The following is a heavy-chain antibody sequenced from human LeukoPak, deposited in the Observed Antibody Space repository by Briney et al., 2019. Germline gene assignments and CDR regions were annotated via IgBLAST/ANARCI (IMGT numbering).Heavy chain of an antibody. D-gene: IGHD2-15*01. CDR1: GGSISSGDYY. V-gene: IGHV4-30-4*01. Sequence: SQTLSLTCTVSGGSISSGDYYWSLIRQPPGKGLEWIGYIYYSGSTYYNPSLKSRVTISVDTSKNQFSLKLSSVTAADTAVYYCASTYCSGGSCYSDYYYYYGMDVWGQGTTVTVSS. CDR2: IYYSGST. J-gene: IGHJ6*02. CDR3: ASTYCSGGSCYSDYYYYYGMDV.